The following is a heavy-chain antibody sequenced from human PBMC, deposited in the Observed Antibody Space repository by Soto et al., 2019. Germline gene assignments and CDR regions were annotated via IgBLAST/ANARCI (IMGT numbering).Heavy chain of an antibody. CDR3: ARDQGYYFDC. Sequence: QVQLQESGPGLVKPSETLSLTCIVSGGSISSGGHYWSWIRQLPGKGLEWIGYIYYGGKTYYNPSLMIRLFISVDASTNQLSLDLHAVTAADTAVYYCARDQGYYFDCWGQGTLVTVSS. V-gene: IGHV4-31*03. CDR1: GGSISSGGHY. J-gene: IGHJ4*02. CDR2: IYYGGKT.